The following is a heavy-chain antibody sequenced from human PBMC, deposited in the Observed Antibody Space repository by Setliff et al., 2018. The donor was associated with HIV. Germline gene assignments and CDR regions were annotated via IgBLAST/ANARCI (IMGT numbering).Heavy chain of an antibody. D-gene: IGHD3-16*01. Sequence: SETLSLTCVVSGYSISSGYYWGWIRQPPGRGLEWIGNMCHGGNNNYYNPSLKSRVTISVDMSKNQFSLKLSSVTAADTAVYYCARGSKGGFFDYWGQGTLVTVSS. CDR2: MCHGGNNN. CDR3: ARGSKGGFFDY. CDR1: GYSISSGYY. V-gene: IGHV4-38-2*01. J-gene: IGHJ4*02.